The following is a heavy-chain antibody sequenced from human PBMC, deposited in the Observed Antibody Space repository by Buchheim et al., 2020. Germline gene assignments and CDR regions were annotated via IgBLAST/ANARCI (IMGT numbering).Heavy chain of an antibody. Sequence: QVHLMQSGAEVKKSGASVKVSCKASGYTFTGYHMHWVRQAPGQGLEWMGWINPNNGVSNYAQNFQGRVTMTWDTSISTASMELSRLTSDDTAVYYCARDVFPGTAAAGVYFGLDVWGQGTT. J-gene: IGHJ6*02. CDR2: INPNNGVS. V-gene: IGHV1-2*02. CDR3: ARDVFPGTAAAGVYFGLDV. CDR1: GYTFTGYH. D-gene: IGHD6-13*01.